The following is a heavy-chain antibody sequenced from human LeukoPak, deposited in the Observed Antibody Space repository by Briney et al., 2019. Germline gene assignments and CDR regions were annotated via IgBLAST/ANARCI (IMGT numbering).Heavy chain of an antibody. CDR1: GFTFSSYA. V-gene: IGHV3-23*01. J-gene: IGHJ4*02. D-gene: IGHD5-12*01. CDR2: TGASGGST. Sequence: GGSLRLSCAASGFTFSSYAMSWVRQAPGKGLEWVSGTGASGGSTYYADSVKGRFTISRDNSKNTLYLQMNSLRAEDTAVYYCAKGPDSGLRYFDYWGQGTLVTVSS. CDR3: AKGPDSGLRYFDY.